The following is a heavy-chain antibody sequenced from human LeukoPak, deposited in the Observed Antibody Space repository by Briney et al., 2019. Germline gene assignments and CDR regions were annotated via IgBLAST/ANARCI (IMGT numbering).Heavy chain of an antibody. CDR2: ISYDGSYK. J-gene: IGHJ4*02. D-gene: IGHD3-22*01. CDR1: GFTFNSYT. CDR3: AREPSYYDSVGPFDS. V-gene: IGHV3-30*04. Sequence: PGRSLRLSCAASGFTFNSYTIHWVRQAPGKGLEWVALISYDGSYKYYADSVKGRFTISRDNSKNTLYLQMNSLRAEDTAVYYCAREPSYYDSVGPFDSWGQGTLVTVSS.